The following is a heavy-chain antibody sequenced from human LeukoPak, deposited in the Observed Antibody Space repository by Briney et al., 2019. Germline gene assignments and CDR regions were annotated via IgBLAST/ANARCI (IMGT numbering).Heavy chain of an antibody. CDR2: IYYSGST. V-gene: IGHV4-59*08. J-gene: IGHJ4*02. CDR3: ARHKASNFVLGYGYEEEDYFDY. D-gene: IGHD5-18*01. CDR1: GGSISSYY. Sequence: KPSETLSLTCTVSGGSISSYYWSWIRQPPGKGLEWIGYIYYSGSTNYNPSLKSRVTISVDTSKNQFSLKLSSVTAADTAVYYCARHKASNFVLGYGYEEEDYFDYWGQGTLVTVSS.